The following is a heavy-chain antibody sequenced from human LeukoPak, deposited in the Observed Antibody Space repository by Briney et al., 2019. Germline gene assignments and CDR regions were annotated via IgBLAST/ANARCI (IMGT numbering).Heavy chain of an antibody. Sequence: GASVKVSCKASGYTFSSFGINWVRQAPGQGLEWVGWISADNGNTNYAQKLQGRVTMTTDTSTSTAYMELRSLRSDDTAVYYCARRSGLGEPRGFDPWGQGTLVTVSS. CDR2: ISADNGNT. CDR1: GYTFSSFG. J-gene: IGHJ5*02. CDR3: ARRSGLGEPRGFDP. D-gene: IGHD3-10*01. V-gene: IGHV1-18*01.